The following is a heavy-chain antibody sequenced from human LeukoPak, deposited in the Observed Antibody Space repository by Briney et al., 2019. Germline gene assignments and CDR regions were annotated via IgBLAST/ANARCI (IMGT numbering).Heavy chain of an antibody. V-gene: IGHV4-30-2*01. J-gene: IGHJ5*02. CDR2: IYHSGST. D-gene: IGHD2-8*01. CDR1: GGSISGGGYY. Sequence: SETLSLTCTVSGGSISGGGYYWSWIRQPPGKGLEWIGYIYHSGSTYYNPSLKCRVTISVDRSKNQFSLKLSSVTAADTAVYYCARDHLSMLGGAPGNWFDPWGQGTLVTVSS. CDR3: ARDHLSMLGGAPGNWFDP.